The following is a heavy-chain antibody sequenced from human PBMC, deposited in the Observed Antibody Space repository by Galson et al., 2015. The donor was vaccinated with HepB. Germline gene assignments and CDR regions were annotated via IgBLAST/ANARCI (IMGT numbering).Heavy chain of an antibody. D-gene: IGHD3-10*01. CDR2: IITILGIA. V-gene: IGHV1-69*02. CDR1: GGTFSNYT. CDR3: SRGASRGGDFDY. Sequence: SVKVSCKASGGTFSNYTISWVRQAPGQGLEWMGRIITILGIANYAQKFQVRVTITADESTSTAYMELSSLRSEDTAVYYCSRGASRGGDFDYWGQGTLVTVSS. J-gene: IGHJ4*02.